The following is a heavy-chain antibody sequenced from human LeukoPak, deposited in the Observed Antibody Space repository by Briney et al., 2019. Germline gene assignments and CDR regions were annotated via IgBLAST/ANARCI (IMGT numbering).Heavy chain of an antibody. CDR3: ASDYYGSGSYRAD. V-gene: IGHV1-69*04. D-gene: IGHD3-10*01. CDR2: IIPILGIA. CDR1: GCTFSSYA. J-gene: IGHJ4*02. Sequence: GASVKVSCKASGCTFSSYAISWVRQAPGQGLEWMGRIIPILGIANYAQKCQGRVTITADKSTSTAYMELSSLRSEDTAVYYCASDYYGSGSYRADWGQGTLVTVSS.